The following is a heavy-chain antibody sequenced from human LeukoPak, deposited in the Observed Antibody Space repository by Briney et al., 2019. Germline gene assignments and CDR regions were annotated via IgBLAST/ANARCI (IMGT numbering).Heavy chain of an antibody. CDR1: NGSMTNNY. CDR2: IYSSGST. D-gene: IGHD3-3*01. J-gene: IGHJ4*02. CDR3: ASSGYPDY. Sequence: SETLSLTCTVSNGSMTNNYWSWIRQPPGKGLEWIGYIYSSGSTIYNPSLKSRVTISIDTSKNQFSLKLISVTAADTAVYYCASSGYPDYWGQGTLVTVSS. V-gene: IGHV4-59*01.